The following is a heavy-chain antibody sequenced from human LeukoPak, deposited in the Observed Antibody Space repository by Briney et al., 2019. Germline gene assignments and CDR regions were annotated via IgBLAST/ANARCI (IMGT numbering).Heavy chain of an antibody. D-gene: IGHD1-20*01. V-gene: IGHV1-2*02. CDR2: INPNSGGT. Sequence: ASVTVSCKASGYTFTGYYLHWVRQAPGQGLEWMGWINPNSGGTNYAQKFQGRVTMTRDTSISTAYMELSRLRSDDTAVYFCARVITGKLYYYYYYMDVWGKGTTVTVSS. J-gene: IGHJ6*03. CDR1: GYTFTGYY. CDR3: ARVITGKLYYYYYYMDV.